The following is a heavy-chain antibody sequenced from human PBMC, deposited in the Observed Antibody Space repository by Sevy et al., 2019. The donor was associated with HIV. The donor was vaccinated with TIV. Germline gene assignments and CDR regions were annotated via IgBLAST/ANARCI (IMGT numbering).Heavy chain of an antibody. CDR2: VKEDGSVK. CDR1: GFMFSSYW. Sequence: GGSLRLSCEASGFMFSSYWMSWVRQAPGKGLEWVANVKEDGSVKHYVDSVKGRFTISRDNAKNSVYLQMNSLRAEDTALYYCVRAIGAAGSYWGHGTQVTVSS. CDR3: VRAIGAAGSY. J-gene: IGHJ4*01. V-gene: IGHV3-7*01. D-gene: IGHD6-13*01.